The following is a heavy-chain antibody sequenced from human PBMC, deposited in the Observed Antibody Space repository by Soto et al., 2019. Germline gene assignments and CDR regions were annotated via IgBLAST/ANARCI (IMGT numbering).Heavy chain of an antibody. CDR1: GGSISSYY. CDR2: IYYSGST. CDR3: ARVVVVPAAIGMGSDWFDP. Sequence: SETLSLTCTVSGGSISSYYWSWIRQPPGKGLEWIGYIYYSGSTNYNPSLKSRVTISVDTSKNQFSLKLSSVTAADTAVYYCARVVVVPAAIGMGSDWFDPWGQGTLVTVS. V-gene: IGHV4-59*01. D-gene: IGHD2-2*01. J-gene: IGHJ5*02.